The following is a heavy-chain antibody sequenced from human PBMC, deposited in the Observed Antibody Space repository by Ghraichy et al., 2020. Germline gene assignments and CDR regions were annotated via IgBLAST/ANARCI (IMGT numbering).Heavy chain of an antibody. D-gene: IGHD2-21*01. J-gene: IGHJ5*01. CDR2: ISTSASD. CDR1: GVSLSSTTDF. Sequence: SETLSLTCTVSGVSLSSTTDFWGWVRQPPGKGLEWLATISTSASDNYKPSLKSRVTVSIDTSKSQFSLKVRSVTAADTAVYYCARRDILVGSSTSFDSWGQGILVTVS. CDR3: ARRDILVGSSTSFDS. V-gene: IGHV4-39*07.